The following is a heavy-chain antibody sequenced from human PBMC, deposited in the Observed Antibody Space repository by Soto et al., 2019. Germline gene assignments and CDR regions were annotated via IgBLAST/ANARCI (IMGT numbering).Heavy chain of an antibody. Sequence: ASVKVSCKASGYTFTSYSIHWVRQAPGQGLEWMGKINPVSGSTTYAQKFQGRVTMTRDTSTSTVYMELSSLRSEDTAVYYCVRYSGYGDYYGMDVWGQGTTVTVS. CDR3: VRYSGYGDYYGMDV. CDR2: INPVSGST. CDR1: GYTFTSYS. D-gene: IGHD5-12*01. V-gene: IGHV1-46*01. J-gene: IGHJ6*02.